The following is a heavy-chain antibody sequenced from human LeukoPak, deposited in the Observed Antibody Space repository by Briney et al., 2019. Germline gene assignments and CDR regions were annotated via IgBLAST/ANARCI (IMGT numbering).Heavy chain of an antibody. V-gene: IGHV3-23*01. D-gene: IGHD4-17*01. J-gene: IGHJ2*01. CDR1: GFTFSSYA. Sequence: GGSLRLSCAASGFTFSSYAMSWVRQAPGKGLEWVSAVVGSGASTYYAASVKGRFTISRDNSKNTLHLQMNSLRAEDTAIYHCAKVRVVGDYNWFFDLWGRGALVTVPS. CDR3: AKVRVVGDYNWFFDL. CDR2: VVGSGAST.